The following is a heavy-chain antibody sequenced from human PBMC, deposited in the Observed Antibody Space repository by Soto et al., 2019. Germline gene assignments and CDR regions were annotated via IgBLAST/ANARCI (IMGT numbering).Heavy chain of an antibody. D-gene: IGHD1-26*01. J-gene: IGHJ6*02. V-gene: IGHV5-51*01. CDR2: IYPGESDT. CDR3: ARSGGSYFHYYGMDV. CDR1: GYSFTSYW. Sequence: GESLKISCKGSGYSFTSYWIGWVRQMPGKGLEWMGIIYPGESDTRYSPYFQGQVTISADKSISTAYLQWSSLKASDTAMFYCARSGGSYFHYYGMDVWGQGTTVTVSS.